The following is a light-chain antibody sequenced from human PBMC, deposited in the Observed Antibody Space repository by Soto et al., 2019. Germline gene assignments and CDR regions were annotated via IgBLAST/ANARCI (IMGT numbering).Light chain of an antibody. J-gene: IGKJ4*01. V-gene: IGKV3-15*01. CDR2: GAS. CDR3: QQYYNWPSLT. CDR1: QSVSSN. Sequence: ETVMTQSPATLSVSPGESATLSCRASQSVSSNLAWYQQKPGQAPRLLIYGASTRATGIPARFSGSGSGTEFTLTISSLQSEDFAVYYCQQYYNWPSLTFGGGTKVEIK.